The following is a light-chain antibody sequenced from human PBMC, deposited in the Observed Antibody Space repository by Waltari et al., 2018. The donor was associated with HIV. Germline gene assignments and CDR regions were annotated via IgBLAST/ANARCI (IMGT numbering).Light chain of an antibody. Sequence: QSALTQPASVSGSRGQSITISCTGTSSDVGRYNLVSWYQQHPGKAPKLMIYEGSKRPSGVSNSFSGSKSGNTASLTISGLQTEDEADYYCCSYAGNREIFGGGTKLTVL. CDR1: SSDVGRYNL. CDR3: CSYAGNREI. CDR2: EGS. V-gene: IGLV2-23*01. J-gene: IGLJ2*01.